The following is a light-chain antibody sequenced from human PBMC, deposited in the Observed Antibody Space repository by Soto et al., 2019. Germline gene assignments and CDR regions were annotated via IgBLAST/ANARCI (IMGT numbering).Light chain of an antibody. V-gene: IGKV3-15*01. CDR2: GAF. J-gene: IGKJ1*01. CDR3: QQYNDWPLT. Sequence: EILMTQSPVTLSVSPGERATLSCRASQSVSSNLAWYQQKPGQAPSLLIYGAFTRAAGIPARFSGTGSGTEFTLTISRLQSEDVALYYRQQYNDWPLTFGQGTKVEI. CDR1: QSVSSN.